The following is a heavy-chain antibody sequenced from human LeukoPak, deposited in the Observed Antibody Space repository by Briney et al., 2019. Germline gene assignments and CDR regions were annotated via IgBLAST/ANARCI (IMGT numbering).Heavy chain of an antibody. CDR1: GFTVSSNY. V-gene: IGHV3-21*01. D-gene: IGHD6-19*01. CDR3: ASEYSSGWYADVGNVVY. Sequence: GGSLRLSCAASGFTVSSNYMSWVRQAPGKGLEWVSSISSSSSYIYYADSVKGRFTISRDNAKNSLYLQMNSLRAEDTAVYYCASEYSSGWYADVGNVVYWGQGTLVTVSS. J-gene: IGHJ4*02. CDR2: ISSSSSYI.